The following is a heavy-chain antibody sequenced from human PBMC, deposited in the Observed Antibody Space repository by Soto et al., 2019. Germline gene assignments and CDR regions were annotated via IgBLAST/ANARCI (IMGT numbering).Heavy chain of an antibody. CDR1: GGSISSGGYY. CDR3: ARRAWGSLSGHAFDI. Sequence: SETLSLTCTVSGGSISSGGYYWSWIRQHPGKGLEWIGYIYYSGSTYYNPSLKSRVTISVDTSKNQFSLKLSSVTAADTAVYYCARRAWGSLSGHAFDIWGQGTMVTVSS. D-gene: IGHD2-15*01. V-gene: IGHV4-31*03. J-gene: IGHJ3*02. CDR2: IYYSGST.